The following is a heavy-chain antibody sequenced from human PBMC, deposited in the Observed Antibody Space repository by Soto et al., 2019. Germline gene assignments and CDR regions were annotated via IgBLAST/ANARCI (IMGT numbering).Heavy chain of an antibody. CDR2: IYYSGST. CDR1: GGSISSGDYY. J-gene: IGHJ4*02. CDR3: ATYGSGSYKPTTFDY. D-gene: IGHD3-10*01. Sequence: QVQLQESGPGLVKPSQTLSLTCTVSGGSISSGDYYWSWIRQHPGKGLEWIGYIYYSGSTYYNPSLKSRVTISVDTSKNQFSLKLTSVTAADTAVYYCATYGSGSYKPTTFDYWGQGTLVTVSS. V-gene: IGHV4-31*03.